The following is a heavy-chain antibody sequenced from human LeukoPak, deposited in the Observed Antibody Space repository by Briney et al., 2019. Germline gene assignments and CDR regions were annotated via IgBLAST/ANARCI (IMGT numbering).Heavy chain of an antibody. V-gene: IGHV4-30-2*01. CDR1: GGSISSGGYY. CDR2: IYHSGST. CDR3: ARGDGIQLWYSFDY. D-gene: IGHD5-18*01. Sequence: PSQTLSLTCTVSGGSISSGGYYWSWIRQPPGKGLEWIGYIYHSGSTYYNPSLKSRVTISVDRSKNQFSLKLSSVTAADTAVYYCARGDGIQLWYSFDYWGQGTLVTVSS. J-gene: IGHJ4*02.